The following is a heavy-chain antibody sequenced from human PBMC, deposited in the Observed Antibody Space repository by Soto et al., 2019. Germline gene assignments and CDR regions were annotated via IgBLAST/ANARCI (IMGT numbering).Heavy chain of an antibody. Sequence: ASVKVSCKASGGTFSSYAISWVRQAPGQGLEWMGGIIPIFGTANYAQKFQGRVTITADESTSTAYMELSSLRSEDTAVYYCARDRNIVVVPAASKGGDYYYGMDVWGQGTTVTVSS. CDR1: GGTFSSYA. J-gene: IGHJ6*02. V-gene: IGHV1-69*13. CDR3: ARDRNIVVVPAASKGGDYYYGMDV. D-gene: IGHD2-2*01. CDR2: IIPIFGTA.